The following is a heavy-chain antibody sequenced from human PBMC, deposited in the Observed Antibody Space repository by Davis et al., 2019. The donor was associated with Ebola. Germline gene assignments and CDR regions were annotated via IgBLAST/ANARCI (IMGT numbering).Heavy chain of an antibody. V-gene: IGHV4-59*01. D-gene: IGHD3-22*01. CDR2: IYYSGST. CDR1: GGSISSYY. J-gene: IGHJ4*02. CDR3: ARDVLEYYYDSSGYFDY. Sequence: PSETLSLTCTVSGGSISSYYWSWIRQPPGKGLEWIGYIYYSGSTNYNPSLKSRVTISVDTSKNQFSLKLSSVTAADTAVYYCARDVLEYYYDSSGYFDYWGQGTLVTVSS.